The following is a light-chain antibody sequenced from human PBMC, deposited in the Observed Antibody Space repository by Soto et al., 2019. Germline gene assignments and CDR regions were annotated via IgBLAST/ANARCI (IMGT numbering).Light chain of an antibody. CDR3: TLYIRSTTV. V-gene: IGLV2-14*01. CDR2: EVS. Sequence: QSVLTQPASVSGSPGQSITTSCTGTGSDVGTYNYVSWYQHHPGKAPKLMISEVSNRPSGVSDRFSGSKSGNTASLTISGLQAEDEADYYCTLYIRSTTVFGGGTKVTVL. J-gene: IGLJ2*01. CDR1: GSDVGTYNY.